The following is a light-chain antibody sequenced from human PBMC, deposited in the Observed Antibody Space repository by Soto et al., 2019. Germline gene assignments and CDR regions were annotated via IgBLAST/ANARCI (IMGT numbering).Light chain of an antibody. Sequence: EIVLTQSPATLSLSPGERATLSCRASQSVSSYLAWYQQKPGQAPRLLIYDASNRATGIPARFSGSGSGTYFTLTISGIEPEGVAVYYCQQRSNWPTVGQGTKLEIK. J-gene: IGKJ2*01. CDR1: QSVSSY. CDR3: QQRSNWPT. V-gene: IGKV3-11*01. CDR2: DAS.